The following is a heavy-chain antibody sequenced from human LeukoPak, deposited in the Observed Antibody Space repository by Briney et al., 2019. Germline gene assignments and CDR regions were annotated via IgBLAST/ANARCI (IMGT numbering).Heavy chain of an antibody. J-gene: IGHJ4*02. D-gene: IGHD3-10*01. V-gene: IGHV3-9*03. Sequence: GGSLRLSCAASGFTFDDYAMHWVRQAPGKGLEWVSGISWNSGSIGYADSVKGRFTISRDNAKNSLYLQMNSLRAEDMALYYCAKDGEAYGSGIGDPYYFDYWGQGTLVTVSS. CDR1: GFTFDDYA. CDR3: AKDGEAYGSGIGDPYYFDY. CDR2: ISWNSGSI.